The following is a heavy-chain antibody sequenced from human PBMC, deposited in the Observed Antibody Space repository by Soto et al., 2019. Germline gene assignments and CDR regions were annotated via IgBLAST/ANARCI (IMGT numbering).Heavy chain of an antibody. J-gene: IGHJ5*02. V-gene: IGHV4-4*07. D-gene: IGHD3-16*01. CDR3: AKDVSSRRWFDP. Sequence: QVQLQESGPGLVKPSETLSLTCAVSGASIRSYHWSWIRQPAGKGLEWIGRMQHTGNTNYNPSLKGRVTMSVDTSKNQLSLKMTSVTAADTAVYFCAKDVSSRRWFDPWGQGILVIVSS. CDR2: MQHTGNT. CDR1: GASIRSYH.